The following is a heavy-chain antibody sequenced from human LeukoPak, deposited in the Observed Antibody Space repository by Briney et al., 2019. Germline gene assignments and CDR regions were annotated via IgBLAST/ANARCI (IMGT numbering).Heavy chain of an antibody. D-gene: IGHD1-26*01. CDR3: ARTSASGGTFFDF. CDR1: GGSMRNSY. J-gene: IGHJ4*02. CDR2: IFTTGST. V-gene: IGHV4-4*07. Sequence: PSETLSLTCTVSGGSMRNSYWSWIRQPAGKGLEWVGRIFTTGSTNYNPSLQSRVTMSVDTSKNQFSLRLSSVTAADTALYYCARTSASGGTFFDFWGQGTLVTVSS.